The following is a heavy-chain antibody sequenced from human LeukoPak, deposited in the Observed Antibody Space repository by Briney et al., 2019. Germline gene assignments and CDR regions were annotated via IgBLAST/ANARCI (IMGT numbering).Heavy chain of an antibody. V-gene: IGHV3-30-3*01. CDR1: GFTFSSYA. Sequence: GGSLRLSCAASGFTFSSYAMHWVRQAPGKGLEWVAVLSYDGSNKYYADSVKGRFTISRDNSKNTLYLQMNSLRAEDTAVYYCATSWGPDTSAFRWGRDGMDVWGQGTTVIVS. J-gene: IGHJ6*02. CDR2: LSYDGSNK. CDR3: ATSWGPDTSAFRWGRDGMDV. D-gene: IGHD3-16*01.